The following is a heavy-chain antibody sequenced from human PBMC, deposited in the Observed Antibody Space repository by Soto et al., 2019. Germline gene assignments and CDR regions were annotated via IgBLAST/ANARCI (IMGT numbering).Heavy chain of an antibody. CDR3: ARGRRTTKVGVVTQRRDYYYYYYMDV. CDR2: ISSSSSTI. CDR1: GFTFSSYS. D-gene: IGHD3-3*01. V-gene: IGHV3-48*01. Sequence: EVQLVESGGGLVQPGGSLRLSCAASGFTFSSYSMNWVRQAPGKGLEWVSYISSSSSTIYYADSVKGRFTISRDNAKNSLYLQMNSRRAEDTAVYYCARGRRTTKVGVVTQRRDYYYYYYMDVWGKGTTVTVSS. J-gene: IGHJ6*03.